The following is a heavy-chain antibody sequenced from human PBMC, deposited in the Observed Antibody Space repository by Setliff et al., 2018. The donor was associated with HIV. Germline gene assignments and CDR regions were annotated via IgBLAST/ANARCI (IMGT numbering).Heavy chain of an antibody. CDR2: IIHSGGT. CDR1: GGSFSGHY. CDR3: ARGGLGVVGAIDY. Sequence: PSETLSLTCAVYGGSFSGHYWTWIRQPPGRGLEWIGDIIHSGGTNDNRSLKSRVTISVDTSKNKFPLNLRSVTAADTAVYYCARGGLGVVGAIDYWSQGTLVTVSS. J-gene: IGHJ4*02. V-gene: IGHV4-34*01. D-gene: IGHD2-15*01.